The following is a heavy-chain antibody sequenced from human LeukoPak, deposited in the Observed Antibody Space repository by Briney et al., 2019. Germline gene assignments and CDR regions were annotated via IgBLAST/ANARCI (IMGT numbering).Heavy chain of an antibody. CDR3: ARMYGDYVYYYYYGMDF. D-gene: IGHD4-17*01. Sequence: GSSVKVSCKASGGTFSSYAISWVRQAPGQGLEWMGRIIPILGIANYAQKFQGRVTITADKSTSTAYMELSSLRSEDTAVYYCARMYGDYVYYYYYGMDFWGQGTTVTVSS. CDR2: IIPILGIA. J-gene: IGHJ6*02. CDR1: GGTFSSYA. V-gene: IGHV1-69*04.